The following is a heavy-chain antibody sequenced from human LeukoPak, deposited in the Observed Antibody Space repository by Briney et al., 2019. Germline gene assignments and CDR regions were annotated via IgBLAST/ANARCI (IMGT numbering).Heavy chain of an antibody. V-gene: IGHV3-30*02. CDR1: GFTFSSYG. CDR3: AKDRGGYFDY. Sequence: PGGSLRLSCAASGFTFSSYGMHWVPRAPGKGLEWVAFIRYDGSNKYYADSVKGRFTISRDNSKTTLYLQMNSLRAEDTAVYYCAKDRGGYFDYWGQGTLVTVSS. D-gene: IGHD3-10*01. CDR2: IRYDGSNK. J-gene: IGHJ4*02.